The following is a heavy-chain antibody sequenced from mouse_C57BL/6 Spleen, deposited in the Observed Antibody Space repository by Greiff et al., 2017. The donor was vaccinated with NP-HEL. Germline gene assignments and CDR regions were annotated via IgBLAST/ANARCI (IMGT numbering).Heavy chain of an antibody. CDR2: IDPEDGET. CDR1: GFNITDYY. J-gene: IGHJ2*01. D-gene: IGHD1-1*01. Sequence: VQLKESGAELVKPGASVELSCTASGFNITDYYMHWVKQRTEQGLEWIGRIDPEDGETKYAPKFQGKATITADTSSNTAYLQLSSLTSEDTAGYYSALSTVVALDYWGQGTTLTVSS. V-gene: IGHV14-2*01. CDR3: ALSTVVALDY.